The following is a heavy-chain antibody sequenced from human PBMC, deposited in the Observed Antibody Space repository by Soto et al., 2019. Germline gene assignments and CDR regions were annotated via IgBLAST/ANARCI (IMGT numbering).Heavy chain of an antibody. CDR3: ARDQGITTFGVYSMYYYGMDV. CDR1: GYTFSNYG. J-gene: IGHJ6*02. V-gene: IGHV1-3*01. CDR2: INAGNGNT. D-gene: IGHD3-3*01. Sequence: ASVKVSCKASGYTFSNYGIHWVRQAPGQRLEWMGLINAGNGNTKYSQKFQGRVSLTRDTSASTAYMELRSLRSDDTAVYYCARDQGITTFGVYSMYYYGMDVWGQGTTVTVSS.